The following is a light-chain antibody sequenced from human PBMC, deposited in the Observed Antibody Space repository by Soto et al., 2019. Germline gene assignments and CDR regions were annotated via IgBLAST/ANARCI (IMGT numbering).Light chain of an antibody. Sequence: DIQMTQSPSTLSASVGDRVTITCRASQSISSWLAWYQQKPGKAPTLLIYDASSLESGAPSRFSGSGSGTEFTLTISSLKPDDFSTYYCQQYNSYSTFGQGTKVEIK. V-gene: IGKV1-5*01. J-gene: IGKJ1*01. CDR3: QQYNSYST. CDR2: DAS. CDR1: QSISSW.